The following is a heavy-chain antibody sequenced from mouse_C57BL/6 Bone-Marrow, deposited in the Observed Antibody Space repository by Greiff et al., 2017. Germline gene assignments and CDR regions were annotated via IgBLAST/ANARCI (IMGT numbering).Heavy chain of an antibody. CDR2: IWWDDDK. D-gene: IGHD2-1*01. J-gene: IGHJ2*01. CDR3: ARTIYYGNGFDY. V-gene: IGHV8-8*01. Sequence: QVTLKVSGPGILQPSQTLSLTCSFSGFSLSTFGMGVGWIRPPSGKGLEWLAHIWWDDDKYYNPALKSRLTISKDTSINQVFLKLANVDTADTATYYCARTIYYGNGFDYGGQGTTLTVSA. CDR1: GFSLSTFGMG.